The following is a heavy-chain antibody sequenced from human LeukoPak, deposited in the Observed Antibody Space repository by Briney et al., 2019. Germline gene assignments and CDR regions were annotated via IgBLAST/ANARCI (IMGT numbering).Heavy chain of an antibody. CDR3: ATSAGVDFSDN. CDR2: ISGSGGTT. Sequence: PGGSLRLSCAASGFSFRSSAMSWVRQAPGMGLEWVSAISGSGGTTDYADSVKGRFTISRDNSKNTLYLQMNSLRAEDTAVYYCATSAGVDFSDNSGQGTLVTVSS. J-gene: IGHJ4*02. CDR1: GFSFRSSA. V-gene: IGHV3-23*01. D-gene: IGHD3-10*01.